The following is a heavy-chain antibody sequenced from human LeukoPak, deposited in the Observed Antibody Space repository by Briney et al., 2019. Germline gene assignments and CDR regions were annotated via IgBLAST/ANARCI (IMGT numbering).Heavy chain of an antibody. CDR3: AKQRQWLGHFDY. D-gene: IGHD6-19*01. V-gene: IGHV3-30*18. Sequence: GGSLRLSRAASGFTFSSYAMSWVRQAPGKGLEWVAVISYDGSNKYYADSVKGRFTISRDNSKNTLYLQMNSLRAEDTAVYYCAKQRQWLGHFDYWGQGTLVTVSS. J-gene: IGHJ4*02. CDR1: GFTFSSYA. CDR2: ISYDGSNK.